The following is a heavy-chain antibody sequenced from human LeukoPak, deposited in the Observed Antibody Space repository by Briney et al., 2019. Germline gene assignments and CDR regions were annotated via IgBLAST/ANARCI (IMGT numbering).Heavy chain of an antibody. J-gene: IGHJ4*02. Sequence: PGGSLRLSCAASGFTFSSYAMTWVRQAPGKGLEWVSTISGSGGSIYYADSVKGRFTISRDNSKNTLYLQINSLRVEDTAIYYCAKAKAIAVAGLDYYFDYWGQGTLVTVSS. CDR3: AKAKAIAVAGLDYYFDY. D-gene: IGHD6-19*01. V-gene: IGHV3-23*01. CDR1: GFTFSSYA. CDR2: ISGSGGSI.